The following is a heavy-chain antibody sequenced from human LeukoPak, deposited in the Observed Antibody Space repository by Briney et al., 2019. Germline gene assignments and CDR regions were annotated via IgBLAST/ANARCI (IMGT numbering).Heavy chain of an antibody. CDR3: ASSIAAAGNADY. CDR1: GSTVSSNY. Sequence: GGSLRLSCAASGSTVSSNYMSWVRQAPGKGLEWVSVIYSGGSTYYADSVKGRFTISRDNSKNTLYLQMNSLRAEDTAVYYCASSIAAAGNADYWGQGTLVTVSS. D-gene: IGHD6-13*01. V-gene: IGHV3-66*01. CDR2: IYSGGST. J-gene: IGHJ4*02.